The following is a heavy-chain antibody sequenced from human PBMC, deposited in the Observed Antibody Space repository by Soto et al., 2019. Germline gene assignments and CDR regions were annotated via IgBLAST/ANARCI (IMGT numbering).Heavy chain of an antibody. CDR1: GFTFSSYG. CDR2: IWYDGSNK. Sequence: GGSLRLSCAASGFTFSSYGMHWVRQAPGKGLEWVAVIWYDGSNKYYADSVKGRFTISRDNSKNTLYLQMNSLRAEDTAVYYCARDSWRYSSSSFDYWGQGTLVTVSS. J-gene: IGHJ4*02. D-gene: IGHD6-6*01. CDR3: ARDSWRYSSSSFDY. V-gene: IGHV3-33*01.